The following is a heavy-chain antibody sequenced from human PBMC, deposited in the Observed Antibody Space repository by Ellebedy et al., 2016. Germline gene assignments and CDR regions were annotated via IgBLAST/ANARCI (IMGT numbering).Heavy chain of an antibody. CDR3: REGHYSDV. CDR1: GLNFNTFF. CDR2: ISPGSDIT. V-gene: IGHV3-23*01. Sequence: GESLKISXTASGLNFNTFFMTWVRQAPGKGLEWVSTISPGSDITRLADSVKGRFTISRDNFKNSVYLRMNSLRDEDSAIYYCREGHYSDVWGQGTQVTVSA. J-gene: IGHJ4*02.